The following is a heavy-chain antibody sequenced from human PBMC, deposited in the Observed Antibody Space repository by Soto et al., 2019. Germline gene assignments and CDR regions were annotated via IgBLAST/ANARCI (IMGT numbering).Heavy chain of an antibody. Sequence: SETLSLTCTVSSGSISNYYWSWIRQPPGKGLEWIGYIDYSGGTHYNPSLKGRVNISEDRSKKQFSLRLSSVSAADTAMYYCASKIKGFYYGMDVWGQGTTVTVSS. CDR2: IDYSGGT. D-gene: IGHD3-3*01. CDR1: SGSISNYY. J-gene: IGHJ6*02. CDR3: ASKIKGFYYGMDV. V-gene: IGHV4-59*01.